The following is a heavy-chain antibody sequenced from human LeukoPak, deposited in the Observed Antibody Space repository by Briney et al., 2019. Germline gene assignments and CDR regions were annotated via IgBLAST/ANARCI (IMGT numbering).Heavy chain of an antibody. CDR1: GDSVSSNSAA. V-gene: IGHV6-1*01. Sequence: SQTLSLTCAISGDSVSSNSAAWNWIRQSPSRGLEWLGRTYYRSKWYNDYAVSVKSRITINPDTSKNQFSLQLNSVTPEDTAEYYCAREAAITMIVVVSAADYFDYWGQGTLVTVSS. CDR2: TYYRSKWYN. CDR3: AREAAITMIVVVSAADYFDY. J-gene: IGHJ4*02. D-gene: IGHD3-22*01.